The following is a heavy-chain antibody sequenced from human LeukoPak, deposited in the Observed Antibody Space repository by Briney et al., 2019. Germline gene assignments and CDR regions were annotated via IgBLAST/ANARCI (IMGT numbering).Heavy chain of an antibody. CDR1: GFTVSSDS. CDR3: ARDLYRIVVVPHYFDY. Sequence: GGSLRLSCTVSGFTVSSDSMSWVRQAPGKGLEWVANIKKDGSEKYYVDSVKGRFTISRDNAKNSLYLQMNSLRAEDTAVYYCARDLYRIVVVPHYFDYWGQGTLVTVSS. CDR2: IKKDGSEK. V-gene: IGHV3-7*01. J-gene: IGHJ4*02. D-gene: IGHD3-22*01.